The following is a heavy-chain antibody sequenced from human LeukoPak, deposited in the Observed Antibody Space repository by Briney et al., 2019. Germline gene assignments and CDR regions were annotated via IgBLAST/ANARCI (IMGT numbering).Heavy chain of an antibody. D-gene: IGHD3-16*02. CDR1: GFTFSNAW. V-gene: IGHV3-15*01. Sequence: PGGSLRLXCAASGFTFSNAWMSWVRQAPGKGLEWVGRIKSKTDGVTTDYAAPVKGRFTISRDDSKNTLYLQMNSLKTEDTAVYYRTTEFGGAILFDYWGQGTLVTVSP. J-gene: IGHJ4*02. CDR2: IKSKTDGVTT. CDR3: TTEFGGAILFDY.